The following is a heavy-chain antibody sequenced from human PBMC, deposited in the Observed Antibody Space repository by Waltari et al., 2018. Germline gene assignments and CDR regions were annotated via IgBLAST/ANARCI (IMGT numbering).Heavy chain of an antibody. J-gene: IGHJ3*01. CDR1: GFSSGGFA. D-gene: IGHD3-10*01. Sequence: EVPLLESGGGLVEPGGSLRLSCAGSGFSSGGFAMRLVRQAPGKGLEWVSGISGSNTYTYYADSVKGRFTFSRDNSKNTLYLQMHNLRAEDTAMYYCAKVLAAAYGWGSDDAFDVWGQGTMVNVSS. CDR3: AKVLAAAYGWGSDDAFDV. CDR2: ISGSNTYT. V-gene: IGHV3-23*01.